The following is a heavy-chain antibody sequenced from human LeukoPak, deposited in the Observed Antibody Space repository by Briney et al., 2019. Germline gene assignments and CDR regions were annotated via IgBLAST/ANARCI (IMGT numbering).Heavy chain of an antibody. CDR2: IYYSGST. J-gene: IGHJ6*02. CDR3: ARAKFDSGYDLNYYYGMDV. V-gene: IGHV4-30-4*01. Sequence: PSQTLSLTCTVSGGPISSGDYYWSWIRQPPGKGLEWIGYIYYSGSTYYNPSLKSRVTISVDTSKNQFSLKLSSVTAADTAVYYCARAKFDSGYDLNYYYGMDVWGQGTTVTVSS. CDR1: GGPISSGDYY. D-gene: IGHD5-12*01.